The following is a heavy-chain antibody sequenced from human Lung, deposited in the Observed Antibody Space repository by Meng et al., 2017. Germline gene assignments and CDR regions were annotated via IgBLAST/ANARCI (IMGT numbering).Heavy chain of an antibody. CDR2: INHSGST. V-gene: IGHV4-34*01. Sequence: VALQPWGAGLLNPSETLSLTCVVSGGSFSDYYWSWIRQPPGKGLEWIGEINHSGSTNYNPSLESRATISVDTSQNNLSLKLSSVTAADSAVYYCARGPTTMAHDFDYWGQGTLVTVSS. CDR3: ARGPTTMAHDFDY. CDR1: GGSFSDYY. D-gene: IGHD4-11*01. J-gene: IGHJ4*02.